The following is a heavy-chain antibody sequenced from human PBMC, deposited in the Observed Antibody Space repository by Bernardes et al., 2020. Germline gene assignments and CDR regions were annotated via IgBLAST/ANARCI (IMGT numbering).Heavy chain of an antibody. Sequence: GGSLRLSCEASGFTFNSYAMSWVRQAPGKGLEWVSGISGSGGDTNYADSVKGRFTISRDNSKNTLYLQMNSLRAEDTAVYYCAPSWPARFGELLPLQFDSWGQGTLVTVSS. V-gene: IGHV3-23*01. J-gene: IGHJ4*02. CDR3: APSWPARFGELLPLQFDS. D-gene: IGHD3-10*01. CDR1: GFTFNSYA. CDR2: ISGSGGDT.